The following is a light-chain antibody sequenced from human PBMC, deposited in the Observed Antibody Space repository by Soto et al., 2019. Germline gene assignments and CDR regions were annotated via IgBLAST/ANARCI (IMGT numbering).Light chain of an antibody. CDR1: SSNIGAGYD. CDR2: GSS. Sequence: QSVLTQPPSVSGAPGRRVTISCTGSSSNIGAGYDVHWYQHLPGTAPKLLIYGSSNRPSGVPGRFSGSKSDTSVSLAISGLQAEDEADYYCQSYDSSMSGWVFGGGTKGTVL. J-gene: IGLJ3*02. CDR3: QSYDSSMSGWV. V-gene: IGLV1-40*01.